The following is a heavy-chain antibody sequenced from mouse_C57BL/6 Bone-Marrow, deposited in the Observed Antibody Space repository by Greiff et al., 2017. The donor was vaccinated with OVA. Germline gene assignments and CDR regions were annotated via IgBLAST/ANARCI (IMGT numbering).Heavy chain of an antibody. D-gene: IGHD1-1*01. CDR3: ARLWNYYGSSLDY. Sequence: VQLQQSGAELARPGTSVKVSCKASGYAFTNYLIEWVKQRPGQGLEWIGVINPGSGGTNYNEKFKGKATLTADKSSSTAYMQLSSLTSEDSAVYFCARLWNYYGSSLDYWGQGTTLTVSS. J-gene: IGHJ2*01. V-gene: IGHV1-54*01. CDR1: GYAFTNYL. CDR2: INPGSGGT.